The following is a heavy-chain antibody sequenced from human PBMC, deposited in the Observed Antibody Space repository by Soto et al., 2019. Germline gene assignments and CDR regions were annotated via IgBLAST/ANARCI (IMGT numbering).Heavy chain of an antibody. Sequence: QVQLQQWGTGLLKSSETLSLNCAVYGGSFSPYYWSWVRQHPGKGLEWIGETDESGGIYYNPSLKRRVTVSLDTSKKQFSLEVKSVTAADTAVYYCAIGRWGNKYWGQGTLVTVSS. J-gene: IGHJ4*02. CDR1: GGSFSPYY. D-gene: IGHD3-16*01. V-gene: IGHV4-34*01. CDR2: TDESGGI. CDR3: AIGRWGNKY.